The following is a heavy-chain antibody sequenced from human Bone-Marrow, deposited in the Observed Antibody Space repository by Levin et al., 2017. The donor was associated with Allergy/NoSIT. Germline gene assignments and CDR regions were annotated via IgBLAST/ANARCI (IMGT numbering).Heavy chain of an antibody. CDR2: INRDGSII. CDR1: GFTFSSYW. J-gene: IGHJ4*02. V-gene: IGHV3-74*01. Sequence: GESLKISCAASGFTFSSYWMHWVRQAPGKGLVWVSRINRDGSIINYADSVEGRFTISRDNAGNTLFLQMNSLRVEDTAVYYCVTDEGYCSGSTCVRGHDYWGQGTLVTVSS. D-gene: IGHD2-15*01. CDR3: VTDEGYCSGSTCVRGHDY.